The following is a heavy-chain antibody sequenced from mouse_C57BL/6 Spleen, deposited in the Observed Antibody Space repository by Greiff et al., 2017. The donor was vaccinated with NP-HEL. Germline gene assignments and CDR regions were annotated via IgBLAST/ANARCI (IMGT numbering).Heavy chain of an antibody. D-gene: IGHD1-1*01. Sequence: QVQLQQPGAELVKPGASVKLSCKASGYTFTSYWMHWVKQRPGQGLEWIGMIHPNSGSTNYNEKFKSKATLTVDKSSSTAYMQLSSLTSEDSAVYYCAREGGITTVVGDYFDYWGQGTTLTVSS. V-gene: IGHV1-64*01. J-gene: IGHJ2*01. CDR2: IHPNSGST. CDR3: AREGGITTVVGDYFDY. CDR1: GYTFTSYW.